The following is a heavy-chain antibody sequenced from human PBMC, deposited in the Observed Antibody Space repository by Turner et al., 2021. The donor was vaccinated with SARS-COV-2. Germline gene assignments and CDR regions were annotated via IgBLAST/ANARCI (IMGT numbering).Heavy chain of an antibody. V-gene: IGHV3-33*01. CDR1: GFTFSSYG. CDR2: IWYDGSNK. D-gene: IGHD2-8*01. CDR3: ARDPNAGYYYMDV. J-gene: IGHJ6*03. Sequence: QVQLVESGGGVVQPGRSLRLSCEASGFTFSSYGMHWVRQAPGKGLEWVAVIWYDGSNKYDAESVKGRFTVSRDNSKNTLYLQMNSLRAEDTAVYYCARDPNAGYYYMDVWGKGTTVTVSS.